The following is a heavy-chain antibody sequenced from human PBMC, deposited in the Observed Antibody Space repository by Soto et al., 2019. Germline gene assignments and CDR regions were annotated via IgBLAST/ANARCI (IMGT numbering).Heavy chain of an antibody. D-gene: IGHD6-19*01. J-gene: IGHJ1*01. CDR2: IPHSGIT. V-gene: IGHV4-4*02. CDR3: ARGFGWYAMDH. CDR1: GASIIAEQR. Sequence: QMQLQESGPGLVKPSETLSLTCVVYGASIIAEQRWNWIRQPPGKGLEWIGEIPHSGITRINPSLRSLFTLSVDTSKSQFSLILNSVTAADTAVYYCARGFGWYAMDHWGQGTLAIVSS.